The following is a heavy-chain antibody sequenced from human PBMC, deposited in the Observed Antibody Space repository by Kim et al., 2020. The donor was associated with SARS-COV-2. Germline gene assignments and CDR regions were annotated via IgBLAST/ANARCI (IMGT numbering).Heavy chain of an antibody. CDR3: YGVRLGELSARY. CDR2: IYYSGST. J-gene: IGHJ4*02. CDR1: GGSISSGGYY. V-gene: IGHV4-31*03. Sequence: SETLSLTCTVSGGSISSGGYYWSWIRQHPGKGLEWIGYIYYSGSTYYNPSLKSRVTISVDTSKNQFSLKLSSVTAADTAVYYCYGVRLGELSARYWGQGTLVTVSS. D-gene: IGHD3-16*02.